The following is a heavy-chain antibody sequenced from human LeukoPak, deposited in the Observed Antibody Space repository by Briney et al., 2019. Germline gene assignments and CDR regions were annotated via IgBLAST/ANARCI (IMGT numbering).Heavy chain of an antibody. V-gene: IGHV1-2*02. CDR3: ARGGLQTWYYYMDV. J-gene: IGHJ6*03. CDR2: INPNSGGT. CDR1: GFTFSSYG. Sequence: GGSLRLSCAASGFTFSSYGMHWVRQAPGQGLEWMGWINPNSGGTNYAQKFQDRVTMTRDTSISTAYMELSRLRSDDTAVYYCARGGLQTWYYYMDVWGKGTTVTVSS.